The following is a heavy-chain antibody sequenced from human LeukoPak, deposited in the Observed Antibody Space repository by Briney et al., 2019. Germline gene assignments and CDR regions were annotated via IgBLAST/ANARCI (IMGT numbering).Heavy chain of an antibody. CDR1: GFTFSSYS. J-gene: IGHJ6*02. D-gene: IGHD4-17*01. CDR2: ISSSSSYI. Sequence: GGSLRLSCAASGFTFSSYSMNWVRQAPGKGLEWVSSISSSSSYIYYADSVKGRFTTSRDNAKNSLYLQMNSLRAEDTAVYYCARGGYGDYGMDVWGQGTTVTVSS. V-gene: IGHV3-21*01. CDR3: ARGGYGDYGMDV.